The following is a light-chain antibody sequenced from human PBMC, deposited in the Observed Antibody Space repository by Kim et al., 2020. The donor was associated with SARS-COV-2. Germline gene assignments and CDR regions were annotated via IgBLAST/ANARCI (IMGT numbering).Light chain of an antibody. V-gene: IGKV4-1*01. CDR2: WAS. J-gene: IGKJ2*01. Sequence: RATINCKYSQSVLYSSNNRNYLAWYQQKPGQPPKLLIDWASTRESGVPDRFGGSGSGTDFTLTISSLQAEDVAVYYCQQYYSTPHTFGQGTKLEI. CDR3: QQYYSTPHT. CDR1: QSVLYSSNNRNY.